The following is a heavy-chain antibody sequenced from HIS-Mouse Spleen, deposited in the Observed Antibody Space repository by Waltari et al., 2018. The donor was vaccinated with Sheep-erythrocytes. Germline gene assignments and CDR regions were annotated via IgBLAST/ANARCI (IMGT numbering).Heavy chain of an antibody. Sequence: QVQLQESGPGLVKPSQTLSLTCTVSGGSISSGGYYWSWIRQHQGKGLEWIGYIDYRWSNYYNPSLKSQCTISVDTAKNQFSLKRSSVTAADTAVYYCARALIITMVRGVTSNWFDPWGQGTLVTVSS. CDR3: ARALIITMVRGVTSNWFDP. CDR1: GGSISSGGYY. CDR2: IDYRWSN. V-gene: IGHV4-31*01. J-gene: IGHJ5*02. D-gene: IGHD3-10*01.